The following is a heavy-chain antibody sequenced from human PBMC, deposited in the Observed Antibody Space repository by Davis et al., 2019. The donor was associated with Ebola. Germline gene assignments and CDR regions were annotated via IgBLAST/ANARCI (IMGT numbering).Heavy chain of an antibody. V-gene: IGHV3-74*01. CDR1: GFTFDDYG. Sequence: GESLKISCAASGFTFDDYGMSWVRQAPGKGLVWVSRINSDGSSTTYADSVKGRFTISRDNAKNTLYLQMDSLRAEDTAVYYCAKAYGDYVPFYFDYWGQGTQVTVSS. J-gene: IGHJ4*02. CDR2: INSDGSST. CDR3: AKAYGDYVPFYFDY. D-gene: IGHD4-17*01.